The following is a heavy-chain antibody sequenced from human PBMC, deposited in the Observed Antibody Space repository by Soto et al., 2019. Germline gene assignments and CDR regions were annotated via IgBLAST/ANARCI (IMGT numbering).Heavy chain of an antibody. CDR1: GYTFTGYY. V-gene: IGHV1-2*02. D-gene: IGHD6-6*01. J-gene: IGHJ4*02. CDR3: ARTPQSDLGSSSSFDY. Sequence: GASVKVSCKASGYTFTGYYMHWVRQAPGQGLEWMGWINPNSGGTNYAQKFQGRATMTRDTSISTAYMELSRLRSDDTAVYYCARTPQSDLGSSSSFDYWGRGTLVTVSS. CDR2: INPNSGGT.